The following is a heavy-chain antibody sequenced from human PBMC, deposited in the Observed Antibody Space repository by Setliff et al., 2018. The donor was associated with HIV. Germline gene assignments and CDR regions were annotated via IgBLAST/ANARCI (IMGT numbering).Heavy chain of an antibody. V-gene: IGHV4-61*09. CDR1: SDSISSGSYY. CDR2: IYTSGST. J-gene: IGHJ5*02. Sequence: SETLSLTCSVSSDSISSGSYYWSWIRLPAGKGLEWIGYIYTSGSTNYNPSLRSRVTISVDTSKNQFSLMLSSVTAADTAVYYCARHVLSWFDPWGQGTLVTVSS. D-gene: IGHD2-15*01. CDR3: ARHVLSWFDP.